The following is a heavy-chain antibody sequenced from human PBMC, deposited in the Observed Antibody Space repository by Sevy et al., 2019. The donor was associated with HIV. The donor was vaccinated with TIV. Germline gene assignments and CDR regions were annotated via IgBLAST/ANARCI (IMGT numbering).Heavy chain of an antibody. D-gene: IGHD3-16*01. CDR1: GASTSSRSHY. J-gene: IGHJ4*02. CDR2: IYYSGST. Sequence: SETLSLTCTVSGASTSSRSHYWAWIRQPPGKGLEWIGSIYYSGSTNYNPSLRSRDTISVDPAKNQWSLKLNSVTAADTAVYYCASAWGSYFSFRDWGQGTRVTVSS. V-gene: IGHV4-39*01. CDR3: ASAWGSYFSFRD.